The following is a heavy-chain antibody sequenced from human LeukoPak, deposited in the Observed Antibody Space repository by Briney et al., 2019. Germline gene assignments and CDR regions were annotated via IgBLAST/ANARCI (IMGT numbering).Heavy chain of an antibody. CDR2: IYPGDSDT. V-gene: IGHV5-51*01. Sequence: GESLKISCKASGYSFTTYWIGWVRPMPGKGLEWMGIIYPGDSDTRYSPSFQGQVTISADKSISTAYLQWSSLKASDTAMFYCARHIDGGNSPFFDYWGQGTLVTVSS. J-gene: IGHJ4*02. CDR3: ARHIDGGNSPFFDY. CDR1: GYSFTTYW. D-gene: IGHD4-23*01.